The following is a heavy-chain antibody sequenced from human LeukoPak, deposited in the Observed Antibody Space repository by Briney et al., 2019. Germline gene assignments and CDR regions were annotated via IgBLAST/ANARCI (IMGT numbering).Heavy chain of an antibody. CDR3: ARSDNSNIWSYFDY. V-gene: IGHV3-11*01. J-gene: IGHJ4*02. Sequence: GGSLRLSCAASGFTFSDYYMSWIRQAPGKGLEWVSYISSSGSTIYYADSVKGRFTISRDNAKNSLYLQMNSLRAEDTAVYYCARSDNSNIWSYFDYWGQGTLVTVSS. CDR2: ISSSGSTI. CDR1: GFTFSDYY. D-gene: IGHD1-20*01.